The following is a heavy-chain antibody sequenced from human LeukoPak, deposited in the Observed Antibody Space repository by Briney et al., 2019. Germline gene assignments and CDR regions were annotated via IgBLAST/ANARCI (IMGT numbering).Heavy chain of an antibody. J-gene: IGHJ3*02. Sequence: RTSETLSLTCTVSGGSISSSTYYWGWIRQPPGKGLEWIASMYYSGSTYYIPSLKSRVTISVDTSKNQFSLKVSSVTAADTAVYYCARLPAATDIWGQGTMVTVSS. CDR1: GGSISSSTYY. CDR2: MYYSGST. CDR3: ARLPAATDI. V-gene: IGHV4-39*01.